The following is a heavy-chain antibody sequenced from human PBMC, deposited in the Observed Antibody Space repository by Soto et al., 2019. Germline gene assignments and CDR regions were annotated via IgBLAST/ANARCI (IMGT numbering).Heavy chain of an antibody. V-gene: IGHV1-18*01. J-gene: IGHJ4*02. Sequence: ASVKVSCKASGYTFTSYGISWVRQAPGQGLEWMGWISAYNGNTNYAQKLQGRVTMTTDTSTSTAYMELRSLRSDDTAVYYCARDQKSYYYDSSGYSGYWGQGTLVTVSS. CDR2: ISAYNGNT. CDR3: ARDQKSYYYDSSGYSGY. D-gene: IGHD3-22*01. CDR1: GYTFTSYG.